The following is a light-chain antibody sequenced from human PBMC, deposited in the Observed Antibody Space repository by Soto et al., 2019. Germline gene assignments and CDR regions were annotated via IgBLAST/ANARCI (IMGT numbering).Light chain of an antibody. CDR1: QSISSY. CDR3: QQSYSTSGFT. CDR2: AAS. V-gene: IGKV1-39*01. Sequence: DIQMTQSPSSLSASVGDRVTITCRASQSISSYLNWYQQKPGKAPKLLIYAASSLQSGVPSRFSGSGSGTDFTLTISSLQPEDFATYYCQQSYSTSGFTFGPGTTVDIK. J-gene: IGKJ3*01.